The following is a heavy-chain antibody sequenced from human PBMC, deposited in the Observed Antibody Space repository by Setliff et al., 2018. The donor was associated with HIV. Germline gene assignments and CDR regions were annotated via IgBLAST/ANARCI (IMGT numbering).Heavy chain of an antibody. Sequence: SETLSLTCSVYGGSISRGGRYWGWIRQHPGRGLEWLGYVYYTGESFYKPSLGGRVTILQDKSKNQLSLELRSVTAADTAVYYCASATVGGASPFDSWGPGTLVTVS. CDR2: VYYTGES. D-gene: IGHD4-4*01. CDR3: ASATVGGASPFDS. V-gene: IGHV4-31*03. CDR1: GGSISRGGRY. J-gene: IGHJ4*02.